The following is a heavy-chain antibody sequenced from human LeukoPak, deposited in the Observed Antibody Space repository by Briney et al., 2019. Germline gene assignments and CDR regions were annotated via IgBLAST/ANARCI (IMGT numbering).Heavy chain of an antibody. CDR3: ATKSHYYGSGSYFDY. Sequence: GASVKVSCKVSGYTLTELSMHWVRQAPGKGLEWMGGFDLEDGETIYAQKFQGRVTMTEDTSTDIAYMELSSLRSEDTAVYYCATKSHYYGSGSYFDYWGQGTLVTVSS. CDR1: GYTLTELS. V-gene: IGHV1-24*01. CDR2: FDLEDGET. J-gene: IGHJ4*02. D-gene: IGHD3-10*01.